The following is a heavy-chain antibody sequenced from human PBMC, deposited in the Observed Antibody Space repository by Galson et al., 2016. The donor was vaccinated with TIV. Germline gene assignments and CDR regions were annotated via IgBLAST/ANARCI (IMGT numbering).Heavy chain of an antibody. CDR3: AEDPDMVYGNSDFDS. D-gene: IGHD3-10*01. Sequence: SLRLSCAASGFRFRSYAMTWVRQAPGKGLEWVSSISGGGDITYYADSVKGRFTISRDNPRNPLYLQMNSLRVDDTAVYYCAEDPDMVYGNSDFDSWGQGTLVTVSS. J-gene: IGHJ4*02. CDR1: GFRFRSYA. CDR2: ISGGGDIT. V-gene: IGHV3-23*01.